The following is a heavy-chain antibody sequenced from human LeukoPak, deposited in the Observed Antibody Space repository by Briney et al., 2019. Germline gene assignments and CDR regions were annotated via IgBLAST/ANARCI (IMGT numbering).Heavy chain of an antibody. V-gene: IGHV4-30-4*07. Sequence: SETLSLTCAVSVGSLSSGGHSWSWIRQPPGKGLEWIGYIYYSGSTYCNPSLKSRVTISVDTSKNQFSLKLSSVTAADTAVYYCARVDTPMVFFDYWGQGTLVTVSS. J-gene: IGHJ4*02. CDR3: ARVDTPMVFFDY. CDR2: IYYSGST. D-gene: IGHD5-18*01. CDR1: VGSLSSGGHS.